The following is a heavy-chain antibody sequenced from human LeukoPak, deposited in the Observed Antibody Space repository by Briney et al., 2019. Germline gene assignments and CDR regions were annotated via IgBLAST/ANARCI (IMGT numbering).Heavy chain of an antibody. J-gene: IGHJ3*02. CDR1: GYTFTSYS. D-gene: IGHD2-2*02. CDR3: ARGMSGYTEDPFDI. Sequence: GASVKVSCKASGYTFTSYSINWVRQAPGQGLEWMAWISGYNGNTNYAQKFHGRVTLTRDTSTSTAYMELRSLRSDDTAVYFCARGMSGYTEDPFDIWDQGTVVTVSS. V-gene: IGHV1-18*01. CDR2: ISGYNGNT.